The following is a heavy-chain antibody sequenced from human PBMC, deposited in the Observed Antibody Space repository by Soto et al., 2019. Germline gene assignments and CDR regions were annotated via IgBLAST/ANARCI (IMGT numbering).Heavy chain of an antibody. V-gene: IGHV1-2*02. CDR3: VRGRSVLYLDL. CDR1: GYTFTDFY. D-gene: IGHD1-20*01. Sequence: GASVKVSCKSSGYTFTDFYMHWVRQVPGQGLEWVGWINPKNGGINYAQKFQGRVTMTRDTSVNTSYMDLKRLNFDDSAIYYCVRGRSVLYLDLWGRGTKVTVYS. CDR2: INPKNGGI. J-gene: IGHJ1*01.